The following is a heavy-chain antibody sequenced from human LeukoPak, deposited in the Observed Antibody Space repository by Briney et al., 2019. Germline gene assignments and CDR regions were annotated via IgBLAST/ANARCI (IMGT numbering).Heavy chain of an antibody. CDR3: ATNKREPIEAWSGTFEY. D-gene: IGHD3-3*01. V-gene: IGHV3-7*01. CDR1: QFTFNTSW. Sequence: GGSLRLSCAASQFTFNTSWMTCVRQAPRNRPEWVASINLDGRVTDYFDSVEGPFTVTSDNANNSLFLQMNSLRVEYTALYCSATNKREPIEAWSGTFEYWGQGTLVTVSS. CDR2: INLDGRVT. J-gene: IGHJ4*02.